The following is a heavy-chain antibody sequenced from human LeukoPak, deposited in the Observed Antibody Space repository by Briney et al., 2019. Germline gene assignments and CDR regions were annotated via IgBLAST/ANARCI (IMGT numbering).Heavy chain of an antibody. J-gene: IGHJ4*02. CDR2: IIPIFGTA. CDR1: GGTFSSYA. Sequence: ASVKVSCKASGGTFSSYAISWVRQAPGQGLEWMGGIIPIFGTANYAQKFQGRVTITADESTSTAYMELSSLRSEDTAVYYCARDRCIAARGGSFDYWGQGTLVTVSS. V-gene: IGHV1-69*13. CDR3: ARDRCIAARGGSFDY. D-gene: IGHD6-6*01.